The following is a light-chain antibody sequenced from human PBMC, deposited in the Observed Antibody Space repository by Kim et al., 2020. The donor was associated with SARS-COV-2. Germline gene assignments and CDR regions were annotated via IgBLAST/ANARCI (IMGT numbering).Light chain of an antibody. CDR2: DAS. CDR3: HQRSSWPGT. Sequence: EIVLTQPPATLSLSPGDRATLSCRASQGVSNYLAWYQQKPGQAPRLLISDASNRATGIPARFSGSGSGTDFTLTISSLEPEDFTFYYCHQRSSWPGTFGQGTKVDIK. CDR1: QGVSNY. V-gene: IGKV3-11*01. J-gene: IGKJ1*01.